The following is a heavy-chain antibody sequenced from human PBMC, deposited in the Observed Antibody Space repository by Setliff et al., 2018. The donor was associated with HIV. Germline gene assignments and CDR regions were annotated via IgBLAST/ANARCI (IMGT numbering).Heavy chain of an antibody. CDR1: GYAFTSYG. Sequence: ASVKVSCKTSGYAFTSYGITWVRQAPGQGLEWMGWISAYNGNTDYAQKFQDRVAMTTDTSTSTAYMELRSLRSDDTALYYCARKYYDILTGYYAADYWGQGTLVTV. CDR2: ISAYNGNT. CDR3: ARKYYDILTGYYAADY. J-gene: IGHJ4*02. D-gene: IGHD3-9*01. V-gene: IGHV1-18*01.